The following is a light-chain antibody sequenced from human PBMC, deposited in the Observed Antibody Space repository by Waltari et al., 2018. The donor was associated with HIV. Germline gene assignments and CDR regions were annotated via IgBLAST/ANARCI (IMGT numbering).Light chain of an antibody. Sequence: EVVMTQSPATLSVSPGERATLSCRASQGVSINLAWHQQKPGQAPRLLIYGASTRATCIPARFSCSWAGTEFPPTHSSLQSEDFAVYYCQQYNDWPLTFGGGTKVEIK. CDR3: QQYNDWPLT. CDR1: QGVSIN. CDR2: GAS. V-gene: IGKV3-15*01. J-gene: IGKJ4*01.